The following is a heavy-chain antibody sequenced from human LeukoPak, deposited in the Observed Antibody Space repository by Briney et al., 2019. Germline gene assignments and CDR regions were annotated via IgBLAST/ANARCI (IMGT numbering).Heavy chain of an antibody. V-gene: IGHV3-48*03. Sequence: GGSLRLSCAASRFTFSSYETNWVRQAPGKGLEWISYITSTSNSIYYAESVKGRFTISRDNTKNSLYLQMDSLRVEDTALYFCAASLGPRDYWGQGILVTVSS. CDR2: ITSTSNSI. CDR3: AASLGPRDY. CDR1: RFTFSSYE. J-gene: IGHJ4*02. D-gene: IGHD7-27*01.